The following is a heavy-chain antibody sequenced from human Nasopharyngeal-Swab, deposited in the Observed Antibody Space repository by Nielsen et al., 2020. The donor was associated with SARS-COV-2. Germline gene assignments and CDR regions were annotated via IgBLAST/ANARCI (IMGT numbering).Heavy chain of an antibody. CDR3: ARYFPRPLDFWNHLSVSHLLYYYGMDV. CDR2: INSDGSST. D-gene: IGHD3-3*01. Sequence: GGSLRLSCAASGFTFSSYWMHWVRQAPGKGLVWVSRINSDGSSTSYADSVKGRFTISRDNAKNTLYLRMNSLRAEDTAVYYCARYFPRPLDFWNHLSVSHLLYYYGMDVWGQGTTVTVSS. V-gene: IGHV3-74*01. J-gene: IGHJ6*02. CDR1: GFTFSSYW.